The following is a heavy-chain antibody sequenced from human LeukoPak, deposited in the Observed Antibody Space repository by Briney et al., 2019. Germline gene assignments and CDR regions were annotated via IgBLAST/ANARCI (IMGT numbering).Heavy chain of an antibody. D-gene: IGHD6-19*01. V-gene: IGHV3-23*01. Sequence: GGSLRLSCAASGFTFSTYAMSWVRQTPGKGLEWVSAIGASGGSTYYADSVKGRFTISRDNSKNMLYLQMNSLRAEDTAVYYCAKKVSGGWYSFDFWGQGTLVTVSS. CDR2: IGASGGST. J-gene: IGHJ4*02. CDR1: GFTFSTYA. CDR3: AKKVSGGWYSFDF.